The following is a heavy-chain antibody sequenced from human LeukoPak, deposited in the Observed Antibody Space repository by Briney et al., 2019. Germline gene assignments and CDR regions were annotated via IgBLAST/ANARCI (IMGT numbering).Heavy chain of an antibody. CDR3: ARGGDDYSNFVDY. Sequence: PGGSLRLSCAASGFTFSSYGMSWVRQAPGKGLEWVSAISGSGGSTYYADSVKGRFTISRDNSKNSLYLQMNSLRAEDTALYYCARGGDDYSNFVDYWGQGTLVTVSS. V-gene: IGHV3-23*01. CDR2: ISGSGGST. D-gene: IGHD4-11*01. J-gene: IGHJ4*02. CDR1: GFTFSSYG.